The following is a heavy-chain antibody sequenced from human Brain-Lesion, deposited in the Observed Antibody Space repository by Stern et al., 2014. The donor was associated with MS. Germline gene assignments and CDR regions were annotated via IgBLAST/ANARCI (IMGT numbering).Heavy chain of an antibody. D-gene: IGHD2-2*01. V-gene: IGHV4-61*02. J-gene: IGHJ6*02. CDR2: IFNSGST. CDR3: ARGRVVPGFQYYATDV. Sequence: QLQESGPGLVKPSQTLSLSCTVSGGSISSGGYYWSWIRQPAGKGLEWIGRIFNSGSTSYNPPPKSRVTLSIDTSKNQFSLRLNSMTAADTAVYYCARGRVVPGFQYYATDVWGQGTTVIVSS. CDR1: GGSISSGGYY.